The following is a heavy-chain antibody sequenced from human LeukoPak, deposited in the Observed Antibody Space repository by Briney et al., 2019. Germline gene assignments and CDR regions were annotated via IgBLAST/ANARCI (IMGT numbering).Heavy chain of an antibody. CDR3: ASTSRESSSRIDY. Sequence: SETLSLTCTVSGGSISSGDYYWSWIRQPPGKGLEWIGYIYYSGSTYYNPSLRSRVTISVDTSKNQFSLKLSSVTAADTAVYYCASTSRESSSRIDYWGQGTLVTVSS. D-gene: IGHD6-6*01. CDR1: GGSISSGDYY. CDR2: IYYSGST. J-gene: IGHJ4*02. V-gene: IGHV4-30-4*02.